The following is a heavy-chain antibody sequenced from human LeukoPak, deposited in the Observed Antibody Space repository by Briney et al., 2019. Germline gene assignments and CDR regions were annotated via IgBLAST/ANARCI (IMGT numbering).Heavy chain of an antibody. J-gene: IGHJ4*02. D-gene: IGHD6-6*01. CDR1: GHTLTSYL. CDR3: ARGMSSEFDY. Sequence: ASVKVSCKASGHTLTSYLMHWVRQAPGQGLEWMGIINPSGGNTGYAQKFQGRLSMTRDTSTNTVYMVLRSLRSEDTAVYYCARGMSSEFDYWGQGTLVTVSS. V-gene: IGHV1-46*01. CDR2: INPSGGNT.